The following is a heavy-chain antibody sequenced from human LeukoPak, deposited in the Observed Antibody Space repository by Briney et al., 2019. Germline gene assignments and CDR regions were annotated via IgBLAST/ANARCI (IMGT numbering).Heavy chain of an antibody. J-gene: IGHJ6*02. CDR3: ARSAVGIARHMDV. D-gene: IGHD6-13*01. CDR1: GCSFTTYW. Sequence: GEALQISCKGAGCSFTTYWIAWVRQMPGKGLEGRGVIYPGDSDTRYNPSFQGQVTISADKSISTAYLQWSSLKASDTAMYYCARSAVGIARHMDVWGQGTTVTVSS. V-gene: IGHV5-51*01. CDR2: IYPGDSDT.